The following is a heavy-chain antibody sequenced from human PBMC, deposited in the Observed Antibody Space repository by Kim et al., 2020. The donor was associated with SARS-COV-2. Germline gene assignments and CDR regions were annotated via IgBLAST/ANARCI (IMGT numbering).Heavy chain of an antibody. D-gene: IGHD3-9*01. CDR1: GYTFTSYY. Sequence: ASVKVSCKASGYTFTSYYMHWVRQAPGQGLEWMGIINPSGGSTSYAQKFQGRVTMTRDTSTSTVYMELSSLRSEDTAVYYCARDGIFRYFDWLGNWFVTWGQGTLVTVSS. CDR2: INPSGGST. CDR3: ARDGIFRYFDWLGNWFVT. V-gene: IGHV1-46*01. J-gene: IGHJ5*02.